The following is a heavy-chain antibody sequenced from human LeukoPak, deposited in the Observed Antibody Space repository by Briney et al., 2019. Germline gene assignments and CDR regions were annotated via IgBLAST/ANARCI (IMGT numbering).Heavy chain of an antibody. D-gene: IGHD6-19*01. J-gene: IGHJ2*01. CDR1: GFTFNRCW. V-gene: IGHV3-7*01. Sequence: QAGGSLRLSCVVSGFTFNRCWMNWVRQAPGKGLEWVANIKQDGSEKYYVDSVKGRFTISRDNAKNSLYLQMNSLRAEDTAVYYCARRIAVAGYWYFDLWGRGTLVTVSS. CDR3: ARRIAVAGYWYFDL. CDR2: IKQDGSEK.